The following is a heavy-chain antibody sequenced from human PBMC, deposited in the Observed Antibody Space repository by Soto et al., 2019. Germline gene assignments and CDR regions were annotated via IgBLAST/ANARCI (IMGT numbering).Heavy chain of an antibody. Sequence: EVQLVESGGGLVQPGGSLRLSCAASGFTSSSYWMSWVRQVPGRGLEWVANINQDGSEKYYVDSVRGRFTISRDNAKNSLYLQMNSLRAEDTAVYYCASAPNWNYGYWDQGTLVTVSS. CDR1: GFTSSSYW. V-gene: IGHV3-7*01. CDR2: INQDGSEK. D-gene: IGHD1-7*01. J-gene: IGHJ4*02. CDR3: ASAPNWNYGY.